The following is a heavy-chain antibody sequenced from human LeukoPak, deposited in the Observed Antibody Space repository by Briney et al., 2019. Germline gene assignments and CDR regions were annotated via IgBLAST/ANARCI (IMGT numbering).Heavy chain of an antibody. D-gene: IGHD3-9*01. V-gene: IGHV4-39*07. Sequence: SSETLSLTCSVSGGSISSTTYYWGWIRQPPGKGLEWIGEINHSGSTNYNPSLKSRVTISVDTSKNQFSLKLSSVTAADTAVYYCARRGGLRYFDWFSAWDYWGQGTLVTVSP. CDR1: GGSISSTTYY. CDR3: ARRGGLRYFDWFSAWDY. J-gene: IGHJ4*02. CDR2: INHSGST.